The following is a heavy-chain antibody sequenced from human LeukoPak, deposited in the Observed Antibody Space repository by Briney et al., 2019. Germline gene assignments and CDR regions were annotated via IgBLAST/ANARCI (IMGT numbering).Heavy chain of an antibody. J-gene: IGHJ4*02. D-gene: IGHD3-22*01. CDR1: GGSISSSRYY. CDR3: ASYRNYYDSSGYNLEDY. V-gene: IGHV4-39*07. CDR2: INHSGST. Sequence: SETLSLTCTVSGGSISSSRYYWSWIRQPPGKGLEWIGEINHSGSTNYNPSLKSRVTISVDTSKNQLSLKLSSVTAADTAVYYCASYRNYYDSSGYNLEDYWGQGTLVTVSS.